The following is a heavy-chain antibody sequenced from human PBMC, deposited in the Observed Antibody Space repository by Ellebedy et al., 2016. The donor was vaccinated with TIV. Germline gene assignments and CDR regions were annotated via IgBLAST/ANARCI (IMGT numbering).Heavy chain of an antibody. J-gene: IGHJ4*02. CDR2: INPSGGST. CDR3: ARDSASGWYGAGDY. Sequence: ASVKVSCKASGYTFTSYYMHWVRQAPGQGLEWMGIINPSGGSTSYAQKFQGRVTITRDTTASTAYMELSSLRSEDTAVYYCARDSASGWYGAGDYWGQGTLVTVSS. CDR1: GYTFTSYY. D-gene: IGHD6-19*01. V-gene: IGHV1-46*01.